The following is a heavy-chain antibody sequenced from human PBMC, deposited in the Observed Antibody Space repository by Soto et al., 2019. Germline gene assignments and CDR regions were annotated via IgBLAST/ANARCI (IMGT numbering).Heavy chain of an antibody. CDR2: INHSGST. CDR1: GGSFSGYY. CDR3: ARLPVDTPYYYYYMDV. J-gene: IGHJ6*03. D-gene: IGHD5-18*01. V-gene: IGHV4-34*01. Sequence: QVQLQQWGAGLLKPSETLSLTCAVYGGSFSGYYWSWIRQPPGKGLEWIGEINHSGSTNYNPSLKSRVTISVDTSKNQFSLKLSSVTAADTAVYYCARLPVDTPYYYYYMDVWGKGTTVTVSS.